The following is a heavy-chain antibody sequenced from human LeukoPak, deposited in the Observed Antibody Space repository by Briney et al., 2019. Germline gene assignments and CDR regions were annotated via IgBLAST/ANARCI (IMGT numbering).Heavy chain of an antibody. J-gene: IGHJ5*02. Sequence: ASVKVSCKTSGYSFTDYYMHWVRQAPGQGLECMGWINPNSGGTSSAQKFQGRVTMTRDTSITTVYIEVSWLTSDDTAIYYCARADRLDGGPYLIGPWGQGTLVTVSS. CDR2: INPNSGGT. V-gene: IGHV1-2*02. CDR1: GYSFTDYY. D-gene: IGHD2-21*01. CDR3: ARADRLDGGPYLIGP.